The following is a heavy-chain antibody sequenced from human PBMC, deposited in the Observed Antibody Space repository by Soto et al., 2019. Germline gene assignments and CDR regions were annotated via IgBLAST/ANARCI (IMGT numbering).Heavy chain of an antibody. CDR2: ISSSGDTT. CDR1: GFTFSGYA. V-gene: IGHV3-23*01. Sequence: EVQMLQTGGGLVQTGGSLRLSCSASGFTFSGYAMSWVRRGPGRGLEWVSAISSSGDTTYYADPVKGRFTISRDKAKNARFLQMNSLRADDTAVYYCAKDLRGDDLGRDYGGQGAMVTVSS. D-gene: IGHD3-10*01. J-gene: IGHJ4*02. CDR3: AKDLRGDDLGRDY.